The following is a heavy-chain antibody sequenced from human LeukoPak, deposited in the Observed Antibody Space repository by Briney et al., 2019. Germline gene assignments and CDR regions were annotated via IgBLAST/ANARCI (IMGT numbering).Heavy chain of an antibody. Sequence: GGSLRLSCAASGFTFSSYAMNWVRQAPGKGLEWVAVISYDGSNKYYADSVKGRFTISRDNSKNTLYLQMNSLRAEDTAVYYCARAGPVVPAARNYYYYGMDVWGQGTTVTVSS. CDR1: GFTFSSYA. J-gene: IGHJ6*02. D-gene: IGHD2-2*01. CDR3: ARAGPVVPAARNYYYYGMDV. CDR2: ISYDGSNK. V-gene: IGHV3-30-3*01.